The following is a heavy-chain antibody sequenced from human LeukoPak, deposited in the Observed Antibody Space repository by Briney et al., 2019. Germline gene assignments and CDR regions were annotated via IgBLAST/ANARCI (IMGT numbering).Heavy chain of an antibody. D-gene: IGHD3-22*01. CDR2: IYTSGST. CDR1: GCSISSYY. CDR3: ARVYYDSSGYYYFDY. J-gene: IGHJ4*02. V-gene: IGHV4-4*07. Sequence: SKTLSLTCTVSGCSISSYYWSWIRQPAGKGLEWIGRIYTSGSTNYNPSLKSRVTMSVDTSKNQFSLKLSSVTAADTAVYYCARVYYDSSGYYYFDYWGQGTLVTVSS.